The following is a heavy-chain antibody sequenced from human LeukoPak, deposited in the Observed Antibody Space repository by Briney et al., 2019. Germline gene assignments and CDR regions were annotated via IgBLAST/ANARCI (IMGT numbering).Heavy chain of an antibody. CDR2: INPSGGST. J-gene: IGHJ4*02. CDR1: GYTFTSYY. Sequence: ASVKVPCKASGYTFTSYYMHWVRQAPGQGLEWMGIINPSGGSTSYAQKFQGRVTMTRDTSTSTVYMELSSLRSEDAAVYYCARDEEEGSGPDYWGQGTLVTVSS. V-gene: IGHV1-46*01. D-gene: IGHD2-15*01. CDR3: ARDEEEGSGPDY.